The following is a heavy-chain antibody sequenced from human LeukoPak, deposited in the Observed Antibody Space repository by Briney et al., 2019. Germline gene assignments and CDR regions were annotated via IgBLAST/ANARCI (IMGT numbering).Heavy chain of an antibody. D-gene: IGHD3-16*01. CDR1: GGSISGYH. Sequence: PSDTLSLTYTVSGGSISGYHWSWLRQPPGKGLEGMGYIYYRGSTKYNPSLNSRVTMSVDTSQSQVSLNPSSVTAADPALYHCARGGLENAYHANDVFDIWGQGTMVTVSS. V-gene: IGHV4-59*07. J-gene: IGHJ3*02. CDR3: ARGGLENAYHANDVFDI. CDR2: IYYRGST.